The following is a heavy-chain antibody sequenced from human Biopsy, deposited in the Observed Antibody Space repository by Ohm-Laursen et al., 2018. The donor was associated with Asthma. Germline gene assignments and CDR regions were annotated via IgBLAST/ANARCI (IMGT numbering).Heavy chain of an antibody. CDR1: GYTFIGYP. J-gene: IGHJ5*02. V-gene: IGHV1-2*06. CDR2: INPNSGGT. D-gene: IGHD7-27*01. CDR3: ARGQKSPGDRWFDP. Sequence: ASVKVSCKTSGYTFIGYPIHWVRQAPGQGLERMGRINPNSGGTNYAQKFQGRVTITSDTSISTAYMELSRLRSGDTALYYCARGQKSPGDRWFDPWGQGTLVTVSS.